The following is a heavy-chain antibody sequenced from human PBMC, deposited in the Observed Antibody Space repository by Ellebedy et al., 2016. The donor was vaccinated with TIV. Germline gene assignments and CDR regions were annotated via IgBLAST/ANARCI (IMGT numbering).Heavy chain of an antibody. CDR1: GGSISSNNSS. J-gene: IGHJ4*02. D-gene: IGHD2-8*01. Sequence: MPSETLSLTCTVSGGSISSNNSSWGWIRQPQGKGLEWIGNIYYSGSTYHSPSLKSRFTISVDTSTNQFSLKLSSVTAADTAGYYCARTFSTHCSSGVCYMAYYFDYWGQGTLVTVSS. CDR3: ARTFSTHCSSGVCYMAYYFDY. V-gene: IGHV4-39*01. CDR2: IYYSGST.